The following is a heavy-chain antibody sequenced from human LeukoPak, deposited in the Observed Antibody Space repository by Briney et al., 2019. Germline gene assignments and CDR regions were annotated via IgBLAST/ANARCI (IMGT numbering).Heavy chain of an antibody. V-gene: IGHV1-2*02. D-gene: IGHD6-13*01. CDR2: INPNSGGT. J-gene: IGHJ6*02. CDR3: ARDRSSSWSYYYYGMDV. CDR1: GYTFTSYY. Sequence: ASVKVSCKASGYTFTSYYMHWVRQAPGQGLEWMGWINPNSGGTNYAQKFQGRVTMTRDTSISTAYMELSRLRSDDTAVYYCARDRSSSWSYYYYGMDVWGQGTTVTVSS.